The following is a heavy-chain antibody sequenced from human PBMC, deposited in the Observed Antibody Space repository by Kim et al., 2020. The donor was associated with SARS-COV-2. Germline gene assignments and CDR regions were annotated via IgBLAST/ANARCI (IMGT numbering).Heavy chain of an antibody. J-gene: IGHJ4*02. V-gene: IGHV1-3*01. CDR2: IDADNGNT. CDR3: ARNEDY. CDR1: GYTFTSYA. Sequence: ASVKVSCKASGYTFTSYAFHWVRQAPGQRLEWMGWIDADNGNTKYSQKFQGRVTITRDTSARTAYMELSSLRSEDKAVYYCARNEDYWGQGTLVTVSS.